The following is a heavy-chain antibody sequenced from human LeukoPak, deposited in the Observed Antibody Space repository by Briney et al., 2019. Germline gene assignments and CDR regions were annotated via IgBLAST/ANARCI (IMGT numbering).Heavy chain of an antibody. Sequence: QSGGSLRLSCAASGFTFSSYAMHWVRQAPGKGLEWVAVISYDGSNKYYADSVKGRFTISRDNSKNTLYLQMNSLRAEDTAVYYCARVSSSGYYYVGLGGAFDIWGQGTMVTVSS. D-gene: IGHD3-22*01. J-gene: IGHJ3*02. V-gene: IGHV3-30-3*01. CDR3: ARVSSSGYYYVGLGGAFDI. CDR2: ISYDGSNK. CDR1: GFTFSSYA.